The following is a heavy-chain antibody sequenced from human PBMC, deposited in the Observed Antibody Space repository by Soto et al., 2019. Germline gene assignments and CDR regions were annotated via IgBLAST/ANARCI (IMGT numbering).Heavy chain of an antibody. V-gene: IGHV1-8*01. CDR2: MNSNSGNT. J-gene: IGHJ4*02. D-gene: IGHD1-1*01. CDR1: GYTFTSYD. Sequence: ASVKVSCKASGYTFTSYDINWVRQATGQGLEWMGWMNSNSGNTGYAQKFQGRVTMTRNTSISTAYVELSSLRSEDTAVYYCARKEATGTDGFDYWGQGTLVTVSS. CDR3: ARKEATGTDGFDY.